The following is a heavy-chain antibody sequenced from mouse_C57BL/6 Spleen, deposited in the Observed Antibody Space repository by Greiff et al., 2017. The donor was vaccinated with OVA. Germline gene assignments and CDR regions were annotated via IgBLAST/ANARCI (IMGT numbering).Heavy chain of an antibody. CDR3: AREGDYDYDGTPFDY. CDR1: GYTFTSYW. Sequence: QVQLQQPGAELVKPGASVKMSCKASGYTFTSYWITWVKQRPGQGLEWIGDIYPGSGSTNHNEKFKSKATLTVDTSSSTAYMQLSSLTSEDSAVYYCAREGDYDYDGTPFDYWGQGTTLTVSS. J-gene: IGHJ2*01. V-gene: IGHV1-55*01. CDR2: IYPGSGST. D-gene: IGHD2-4*01.